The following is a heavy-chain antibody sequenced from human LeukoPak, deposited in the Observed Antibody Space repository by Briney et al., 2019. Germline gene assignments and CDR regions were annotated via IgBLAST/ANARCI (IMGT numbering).Heavy chain of an antibody. Sequence: GGSPRLSCAASGFTVSSNYMSWVRQAPGKGLEWVSVIYSGGSTYYADSVKGRFTISRDNSKNTLYLQMNSLRAEDTAVYYCARSKISEWELQPLDYWGQGTLVTVSS. J-gene: IGHJ4*02. CDR2: IYSGGST. D-gene: IGHD1-26*01. V-gene: IGHV3-53*01. CDR3: ARSKISEWELQPLDY. CDR1: GFTVSSNY.